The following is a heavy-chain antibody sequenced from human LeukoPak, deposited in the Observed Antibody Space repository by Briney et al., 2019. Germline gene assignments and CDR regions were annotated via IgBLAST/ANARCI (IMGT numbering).Heavy chain of an antibody. D-gene: IGHD3-3*01. J-gene: IGHJ4*02. V-gene: IGHV1-18*01. CDR2: FNTYNGDT. CDR3: ARALSDDFWSGYQDH. CDR1: GSTFDDYA. Sequence: ASVKVSCNASGSTFDDYAISWVRQAPGQGLEWMGWFNTYNGDTITAQKSQGRVTMTTDSSESTVYMEVRSLRSDDTAVYYWARALSDDFWSGYQDHWGQGTLVTVSS.